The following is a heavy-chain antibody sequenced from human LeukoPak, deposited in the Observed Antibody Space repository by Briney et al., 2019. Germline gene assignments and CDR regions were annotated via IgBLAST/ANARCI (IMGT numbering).Heavy chain of an antibody. J-gene: IGHJ5*02. V-gene: IGHV3-11*04. CDR2: ISRSGNSI. CDR3: ARVIAARPHNWFDH. Sequence: GGSLRLSCAASGFTFSDYYMTWIRQAPGKGLEWVSDISRSGNSIYYADSVKGRFTISRDNAKNSLYLQMNSLRVEDTAVYYCARVIAARPHNWFDHWGQGILVTVSS. D-gene: IGHD6-6*01. CDR1: GFTFSDYY.